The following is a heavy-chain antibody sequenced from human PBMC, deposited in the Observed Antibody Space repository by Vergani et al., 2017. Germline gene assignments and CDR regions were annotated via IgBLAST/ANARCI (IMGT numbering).Heavy chain of an antibody. CDR1: GYTFTDYF. Sequence: QVQLVQSGAEVKKPGASVKVSCKASGYTFTDYFMHWVRQAPGQGVEWMGWINPNSGGKNYDQQLQGRVTMTRDTSISTTYMELSNLTSDDTAVYYCASVGTSSNHDYFDFWGQGTLVTVSS. J-gene: IGHJ4*02. V-gene: IGHV1-2*02. D-gene: IGHD2-2*01. CDR2: INPNSGGK. CDR3: ASVGTSSNHDYFDF.